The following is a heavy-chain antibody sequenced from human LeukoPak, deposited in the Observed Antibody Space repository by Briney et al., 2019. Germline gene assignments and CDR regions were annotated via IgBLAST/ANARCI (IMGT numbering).Heavy chain of an antibody. CDR3: ARTSRDYYDRRGYNP. D-gene: IGHD3-22*01. J-gene: IGHJ5*02. Sequence: SETLSLTCTVSGGSISSSSYYWSWLRQHPGKVLEWIGYICYSGSTYYNPSRKMRVTVSVATSKNQLSLKLSSVTAADTSWYSCARTSRDYYDRRGYNPWGQGTLVTVSS. CDR1: GGSISSSSYY. V-gene: IGHV4-31*03. CDR2: ICYSGST.